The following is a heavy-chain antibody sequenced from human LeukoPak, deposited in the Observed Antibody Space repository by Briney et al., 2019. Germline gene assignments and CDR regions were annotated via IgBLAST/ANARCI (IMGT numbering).Heavy chain of an antibody. Sequence: GASVKVSCKASGYTFSNYGISWVRQAPGQGLEWVGWIRGDNGNTNYAQKFQGRVTMTTETSTSTAYMELGSLGSDETAVYYCARVDLLTGYYFFDYWGQGTLVTVSS. V-gene: IGHV1-18*01. CDR1: GYTFSNYG. CDR3: ARVDLLTGYYFFDY. CDR2: IRGDNGNT. D-gene: IGHD3-9*01. J-gene: IGHJ4*02.